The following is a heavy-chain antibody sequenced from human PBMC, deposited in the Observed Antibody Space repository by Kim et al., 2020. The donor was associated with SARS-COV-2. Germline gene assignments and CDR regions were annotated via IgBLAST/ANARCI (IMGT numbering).Heavy chain of an antibody. CDR2: ISYDGSNK. CDR1: GFTFSSYA. D-gene: IGHD3-10*01. CDR3: ARERVTMVRGVLDY. Sequence: GGSLRLSCAASGFTFSSYAMHWVRQAPGKGLEWVAVISYDGSNKYYADSVKGRFTISRDNSKNTLYLQMNSLRAEDTAVYYCARERVTMVRGVLDYWGQGTLVTVSS. J-gene: IGHJ4*02. V-gene: IGHV3-30-3*01.